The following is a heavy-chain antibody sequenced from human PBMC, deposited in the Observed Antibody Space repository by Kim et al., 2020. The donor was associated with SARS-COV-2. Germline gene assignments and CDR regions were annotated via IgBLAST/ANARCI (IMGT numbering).Heavy chain of an antibody. Sequence: GGSLRLSCAASGFTFSNYVIHWVRQAPGKGLEWVAVVSYDGSNIYYADSVKGRFTISRDNSRDTLYLQMDSLRPEDTAVYYCAKVASGRKDVWGWFDPWGQGTLVTVSS. CDR2: VSYDGSNI. CDR1: GFTFSNYV. D-gene: IGHD3-16*01. CDR3: AKVASGRKDVWGWFDP. V-gene: IGHV3-30*18. J-gene: IGHJ5*02.